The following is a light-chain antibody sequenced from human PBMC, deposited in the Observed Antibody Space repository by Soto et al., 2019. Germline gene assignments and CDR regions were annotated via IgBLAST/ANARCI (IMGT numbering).Light chain of an antibody. CDR3: QPRSSWPLLT. V-gene: IGKV3-11*01. CDR1: QSVSNY. Sequence: EIVLTQSPATLSLSPGERATLSCRASQSVSNYLAWYQQKPGQDPRLLIYDASNRATGIPARFSGSGSGTDFTPTISSLEPIDCEVSYCQPRSSWPLLTCGGGTKVEIK. CDR2: DAS. J-gene: IGKJ4*01.